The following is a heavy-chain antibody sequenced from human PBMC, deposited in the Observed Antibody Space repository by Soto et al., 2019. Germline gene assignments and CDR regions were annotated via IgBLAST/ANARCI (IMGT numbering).Heavy chain of an antibody. D-gene: IGHD3-9*01. CDR2: INSDGSST. CDR1: GFTFSSYW. J-gene: IGHJ6*02. V-gene: IGHV3-74*01. Sequence: HPGGSLRLSCAASGFTFSSYWMHWVRQAPGKGLVWVSRINSDGSSTSYADSVKGRFTISRDNAKNTLYLQMNSLRAEDTAVYYCARDPWKYDILTGYPPWSFGYYYGMDVWGQGTTVTVSS. CDR3: ARDPWKYDILTGYPPWSFGYYYGMDV.